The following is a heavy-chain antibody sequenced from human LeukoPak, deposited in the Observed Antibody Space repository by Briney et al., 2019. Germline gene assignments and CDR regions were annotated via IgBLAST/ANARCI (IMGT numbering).Heavy chain of an antibody. Sequence: GESLKISCKGSGYSFTSYWIGWVRQMPGKGLEWMGIIYPGDSDTRCSPSFQGQVTISADKSISTAYLQWSSLRASDTAMYYCARCMTPYYDFWSGYCDWFDPWGQGTLVTVSS. CDR2: IYPGDSDT. CDR3: ARCMTPYYDFWSGYCDWFDP. D-gene: IGHD3-3*01. V-gene: IGHV5-51*01. CDR1: GYSFTSYW. J-gene: IGHJ5*02.